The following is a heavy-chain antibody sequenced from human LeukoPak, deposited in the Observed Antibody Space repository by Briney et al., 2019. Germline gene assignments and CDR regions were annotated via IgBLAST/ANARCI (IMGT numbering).Heavy chain of an antibody. CDR1: GGSISSYY. CDR2: IYYSGST. Sequence: PSETLSLTCTVSGGSISSYYWSWTRQPPGKGLEWIGYIYYSGSTNYNPSLKSRVTISVDTSKNQFSLKLSSVTAADTAVYYCARDKGYDSSGYYLGYFDYWGQGTLVTVSS. J-gene: IGHJ4*02. V-gene: IGHV4-59*01. CDR3: ARDKGYDSSGYYLGYFDY. D-gene: IGHD3-22*01.